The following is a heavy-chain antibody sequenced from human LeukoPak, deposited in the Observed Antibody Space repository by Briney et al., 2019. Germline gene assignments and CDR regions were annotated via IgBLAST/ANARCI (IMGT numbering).Heavy chain of an antibody. CDR3: ARERGSGWYYLDY. Sequence: PGGSLRLSCAASGFTFSNYAMHWVRQAPGKGLEWVAVISYDGSNQKYADSVKGLFIISRDNSKATLYLQMNLLRTEDTALYYCARERGSGWYYLDYWGQGALVTVSS. CDR1: GFTFSNYA. CDR2: ISYDGSNQ. D-gene: IGHD6-19*01. V-gene: IGHV3-30*04. J-gene: IGHJ4*02.